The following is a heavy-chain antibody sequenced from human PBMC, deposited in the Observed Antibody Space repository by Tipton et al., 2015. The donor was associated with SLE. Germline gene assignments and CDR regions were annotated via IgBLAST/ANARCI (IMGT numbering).Heavy chain of an antibody. CDR1: GGSIRSYY. CDR3: ARHEAFEGPAVGKGLDV. CDR2: FYYSGST. D-gene: IGHD6-19*01. V-gene: IGHV4-59*08. Sequence: TLSLTCSVSGGSIRSYYWSWIRQPPGKGLEWIGYFYYSGSTNYNPSLKSRVTISGDTSKNQFSLKLSSVTAADTAVYYCARHEAFEGPAVGKGLDVWGQGTTVTVSS. J-gene: IGHJ6*02.